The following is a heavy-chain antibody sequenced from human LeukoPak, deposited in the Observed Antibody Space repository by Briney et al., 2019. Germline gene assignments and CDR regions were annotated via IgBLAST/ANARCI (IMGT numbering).Heavy chain of an antibody. V-gene: IGHV1-2*02. CDR1: GYTFTGYY. D-gene: IGHD6-13*01. CDR2: INPNSGGT. J-gene: IGHJ4*02. CDR3: ARAFGYGAAAGTFGY. Sequence: ASMKVSCKASGYTFTGYYMHWVRQAPGQGLEWMGWINPNSGGTNYAQKFQGRVTMTRDTSISTAYMELSRLSSDDTAVYYCARAFGYGAAAGTFGYWGQGTLVTVSS.